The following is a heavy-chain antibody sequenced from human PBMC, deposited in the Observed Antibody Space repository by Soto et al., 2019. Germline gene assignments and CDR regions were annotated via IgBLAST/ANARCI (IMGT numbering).Heavy chain of an antibody. CDR2: IIPIFGTA. D-gene: IGHD2-15*01. CDR3: ARGVRILKGRGDYYGMDV. J-gene: IGHJ6*02. V-gene: IGHV1-69*06. Sequence: QVQLVQSGAEVKKPGSSVKVSCKASGGTFSSYAISWVRQAPGQGLEWMGGIIPIFGTANYAQKFQGRVPVTADKSTRTAYMELSSLRSEDTAVYYCARGVRILKGRGDYYGMDVWGQGTTVTVSS. CDR1: GGTFSSYA.